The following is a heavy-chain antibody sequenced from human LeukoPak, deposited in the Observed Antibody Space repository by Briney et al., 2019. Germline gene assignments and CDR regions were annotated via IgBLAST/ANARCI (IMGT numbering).Heavy chain of an antibody. J-gene: IGHJ4*02. V-gene: IGHV2-5*02. CDR1: GFSLSTSGVG. D-gene: IGHD3-22*01. CDR2: IYWDDDK. CDR3: VHRWYDSSGYPFDY. Sequence: ESGPTLVKPTQTLTLTCTFSGFSLSTSGVGVSWIRQPPGKALEWLALIYWDDDKRYSPSLKSRLTITKDTSKNQVVLTMTNMDPVDTATYYCVHRWYDSSGYPFDYWGQGTLVTVSS.